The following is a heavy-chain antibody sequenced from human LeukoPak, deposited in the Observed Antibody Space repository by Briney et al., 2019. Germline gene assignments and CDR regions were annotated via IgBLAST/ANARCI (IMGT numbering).Heavy chain of an antibody. V-gene: IGHV3-21*01. CDR3: AGDGDILTSYYKYYFDF. Sequence: KPGGSLRLSCAASGFTFSSYTMNWVRQAPGKGLEWVSFITTSSSYIYYAYSVKGRFTISRDNAKNSLYLQMDSLRAEDTAVYYCAGDGDILTSYYKYYFDFWGQGTLVTVSS. CDR2: ITTSSSYI. D-gene: IGHD3-9*01. J-gene: IGHJ4*02. CDR1: GFTFSSYT.